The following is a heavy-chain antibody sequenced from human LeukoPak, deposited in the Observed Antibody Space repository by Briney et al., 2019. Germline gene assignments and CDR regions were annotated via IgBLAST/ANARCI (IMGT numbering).Heavy chain of an antibody. CDR2: MNPNSGNT. V-gene: IGHV1-8*01. Sequence: ASVKVSCKASGYTFTSYDINWVRQATGQGLEWMGWMNPNSGNTGYAQKFQGRVTMTRNTSISTAYMELSSLRSEDTAVYYCARGGERGYYYGKGFWFDPWGQGTLVTVSS. CDR3: ARGGERGYYYGKGFWFDP. CDR1: GYTFTSYD. D-gene: IGHD3-10*01. J-gene: IGHJ5*02.